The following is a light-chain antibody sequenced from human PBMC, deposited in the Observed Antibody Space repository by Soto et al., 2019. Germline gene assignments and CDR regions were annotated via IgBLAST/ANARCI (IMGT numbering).Light chain of an antibody. J-gene: IGKJ4*01. V-gene: IGKV3-11*01. CDR3: LQRRNWPLT. CDR2: DTS. Sequence: EIVLTQSPATLSLSPGERATLSCRASQCVSSYLAWYQQKPGQAPRLLIYDTSNRATGIPARFSGSGSGTDFTLTISSLEPEDFAVYYCLQRRNWPLTFGGGTKVDIK. CDR1: QCVSSY.